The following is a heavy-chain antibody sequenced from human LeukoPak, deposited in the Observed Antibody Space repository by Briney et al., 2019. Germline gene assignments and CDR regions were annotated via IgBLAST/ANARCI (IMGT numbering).Heavy chain of an antibody. CDR2: ISTSGSTI. V-gene: IGHV3-48*03. J-gene: IGHJ4*02. CDR3: ARYSSSWYATDY. CDR1: GFIFSSYE. D-gene: IGHD6-13*01. Sequence: PGGSLRLSCASSGFIFSSYEMNWVRQAPGKGLDWVSYISTSGSTIYYADSVKGRFTISRDNAKNSLYLQMNSLRAEDTAVYSCARYSSSWYATDYWGQGTLVTVSS.